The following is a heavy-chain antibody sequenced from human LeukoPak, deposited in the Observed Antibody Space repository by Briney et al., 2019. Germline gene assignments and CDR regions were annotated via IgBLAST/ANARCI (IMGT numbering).Heavy chain of an antibody. D-gene: IGHD1-14*01. CDR2: IHRSGST. CDR3: AREIVGGFNPGAY. J-gene: IGHJ4*02. CDR1: GFTFSTSW. Sequence: GSLRLSCAASGFTFSTSWMSWVRQPPGKGLEWIGEIHRSGSTNYNPSLQSRVTISIDRSKNQIALELSSVTAAHTAVYYCAREIVGGFNPGAYWGQGTLVTVSS. V-gene: IGHV4-4*02.